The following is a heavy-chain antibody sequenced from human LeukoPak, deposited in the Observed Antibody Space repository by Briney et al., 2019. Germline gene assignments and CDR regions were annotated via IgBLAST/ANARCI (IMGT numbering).Heavy chain of an antibody. J-gene: IGHJ6*02. CDR1: GGTFSSYA. V-gene: IGHV1-69*13. D-gene: IGHD3-9*01. Sequence: SVKVSCKASGGTFSSYAISWVRQAPGQGLEWMGGIIPIFGTANYAQKFQGRVTITADESTSTAYMELSSLRSEDTAVYYCARGRRYFDWLLYKNYYYYGMDVWGQGTTVTVSS. CDR2: IIPIFGTA. CDR3: ARGRRYFDWLLYKNYYYYGMDV.